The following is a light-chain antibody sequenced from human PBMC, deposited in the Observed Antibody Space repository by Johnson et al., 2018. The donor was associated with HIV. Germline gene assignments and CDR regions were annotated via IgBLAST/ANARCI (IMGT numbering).Light chain of an antibody. V-gene: IGLV1-51*01. J-gene: IGLJ1*01. Sequence: QSVLTQPPSVSAAPGQKVTISCSGSNSNIGNNSVSWYQQVPGTAPKLLIYDNNKRPSGIPDRFSGSKSGTSATLGITGLQTGDEADYYCGTWDSSLSAFYVFGTGTKVTVL. CDR3: GTWDSSLSAFYV. CDR1: NSNIGNNS. CDR2: DNN.